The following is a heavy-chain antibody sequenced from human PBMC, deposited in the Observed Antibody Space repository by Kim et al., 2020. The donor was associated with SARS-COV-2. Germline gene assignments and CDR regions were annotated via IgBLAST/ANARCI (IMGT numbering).Heavy chain of an antibody. CDR2: ISYDGSNK. D-gene: IGHD3-3*01. Sequence: GGSLRLSCAASGFTFISYAMHWVRQAPGKGLEWVAVISYDGSNKYYADSVKGRFTISRDNSKNTLYLQMNSLRAEDTAVYYCARAPTEITIFGVVPKNYYYGMDVWGQGTTVTVSS. V-gene: IGHV3-30*04. J-gene: IGHJ6*02. CDR3: ARAPTEITIFGVVPKNYYYGMDV. CDR1: GFTFISYA.